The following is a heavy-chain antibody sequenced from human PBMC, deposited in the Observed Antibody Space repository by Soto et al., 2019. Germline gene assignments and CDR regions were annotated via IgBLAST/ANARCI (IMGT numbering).Heavy chain of an antibody. D-gene: IGHD2-2*01. CDR3: ARGPKIVVVPAAMPGYDFWSGYYACDY. J-gene: IGHJ4*02. Sequence: VQLVESGGGVVQPGRSLRLSCAASGFTFSSYAMHWVRQAPGKGLEWVAVISYDGSNKYYADSVKGRFTISRDNSKNTLYLQMNSLRAEDTAVYYCARGPKIVVVPAAMPGYDFWSGYYACDYWGQGTLVTVSS. CDR1: GFTFSSYA. V-gene: IGHV3-30-3*01. CDR2: ISYDGSNK.